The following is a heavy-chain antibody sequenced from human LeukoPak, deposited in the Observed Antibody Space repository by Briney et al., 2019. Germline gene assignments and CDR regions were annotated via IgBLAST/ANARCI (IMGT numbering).Heavy chain of an antibody. CDR3: ARMFRSSWYINWFDP. J-gene: IGHJ5*02. Sequence: SETLSLTCAVSGGSFSGYYWSWIRQPPEKGLEWIGEINHSGSTNYNPSLKSRVTISVDTSKNQFSLNLSSVTAADTAMYYCARMFRSSWYINWFDPWGQGTLVTVSS. CDR2: INHSGST. V-gene: IGHV4-34*01. CDR1: GGSFSGYY. D-gene: IGHD6-13*01.